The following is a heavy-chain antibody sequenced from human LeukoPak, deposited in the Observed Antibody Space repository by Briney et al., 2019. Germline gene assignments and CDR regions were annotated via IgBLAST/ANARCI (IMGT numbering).Heavy chain of an antibody. CDR2: IIGGAGST. CDR3: ARDLTGYTPG. Sequence: GGSLRLSCAASGFSFSSHGMSWVRQAPGKGLEWVSGIIGGAGSTYYADSVKGRFTISGDNSKNTLFLQMNSLRAEDTAVYYCARDLTGYTPGWGQGTLVTVSS. V-gene: IGHV3-23*01. J-gene: IGHJ4*02. D-gene: IGHD3-9*01. CDR1: GFSFSSHG.